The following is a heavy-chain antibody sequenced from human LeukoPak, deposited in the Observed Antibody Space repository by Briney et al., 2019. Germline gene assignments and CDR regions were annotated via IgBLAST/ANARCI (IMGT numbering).Heavy chain of an antibody. CDR2: IYYNGIS. V-gene: IGHV4-59*01. CDR3: ARVPLDDYGDYVGYYYGMDV. CDR1: GGSISGYY. Sequence: PSEILSLTCTVSGGSISGYYWSWIRQPPGKGLEWIAYIYYNGISNYNPSLKSRVIISVDSSKNQFSLKLTSVTAADTAVYYCARVPLDDYGDYVGYYYGMDVWGQGTTVTVSS. J-gene: IGHJ6*02. D-gene: IGHD4-17*01.